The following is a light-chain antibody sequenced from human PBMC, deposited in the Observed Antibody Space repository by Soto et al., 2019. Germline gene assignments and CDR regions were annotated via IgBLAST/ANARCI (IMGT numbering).Light chain of an antibody. CDR2: GAS. CDR1: QSVRSTF. CDR3: QQYHDSPMNT. Sequence: VLPQSPDTLSLSPGDRATLSCRASQSVRSTFLAWYQQKPGQAPRLLIYGASNRAAGIPERFSGSASGTEFTLTLSRLTPDDSAVYYCQQYHDSPMNTFGQGTKLQIK. J-gene: IGKJ2*01. V-gene: IGKV3-20*01.